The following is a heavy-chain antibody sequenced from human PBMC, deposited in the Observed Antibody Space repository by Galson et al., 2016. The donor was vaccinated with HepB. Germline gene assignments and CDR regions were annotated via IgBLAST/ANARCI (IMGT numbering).Heavy chain of an antibody. CDR1: GYSFKSYW. J-gene: IGHJ3*01. V-gene: IGHV5-10-1*04. D-gene: IGHD2-21*02. CDR2: IDPSDSNT. CDR3: AKTRSCGGVACYVAFDL. Sequence: QSGAEVTKPGESLRISCKGSGYSFKSYWINWVRQMPGKGLEWMGRIDPSDSNTIYSPSFQGQVTISVDKSINTAYLQWSSLKASDSAMYYCAKTRSCGGVACYVAFDLWGQGTMVIVSS.